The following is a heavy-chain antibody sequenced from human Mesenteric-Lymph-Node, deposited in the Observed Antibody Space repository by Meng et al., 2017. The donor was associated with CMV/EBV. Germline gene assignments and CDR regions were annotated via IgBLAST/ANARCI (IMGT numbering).Heavy chain of an antibody. J-gene: IGHJ4*02. D-gene: IGHD6-19*01. Sequence: SETLSLTCTVSGGSISSSSYYWTWIRQPPGKGLEWIGEINHSGSTNYNPSLKSRVTISVDTSKNQFSLKLSSVTAADTAVYYCARTGRSNGSGWYIDYWGQGTLVTVSS. V-gene: IGHV4-39*07. CDR3: ARTGRSNGSGWYIDY. CDR2: INHSGST. CDR1: GGSISSSSYY.